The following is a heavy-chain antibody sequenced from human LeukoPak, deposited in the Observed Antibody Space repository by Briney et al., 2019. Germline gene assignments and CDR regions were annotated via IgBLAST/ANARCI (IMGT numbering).Heavy chain of an antibody. CDR3: ASGGEFTVFGVVTPDS. D-gene: IGHD3-3*01. V-gene: IGHV4-30-4*08. J-gene: IGHJ4*02. CDR2: IYYTGGT. Sequence: ASETLSLTCTVSGGSISSVDSYWRWIRQAPGKGLVWFGYIYYTGGTYYNSSLKSRVSISLYPSKNQFSLKLSSVTAADTAVYYCASGGEFTVFGVVTPDSWGLGTLVTVSS. CDR1: GGSISSVDSY.